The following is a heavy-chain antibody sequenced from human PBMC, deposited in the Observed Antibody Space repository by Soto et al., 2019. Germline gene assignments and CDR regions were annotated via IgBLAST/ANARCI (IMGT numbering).Heavy chain of an antibody. D-gene: IGHD2-21*01. V-gene: IGHV1-18*01. CDR1: DYTCSCYG. Sequence: ALGQVSSKASDYTCSCYGIIWVRQAPGQGLEWMGWISAYNGNTNYAQKLQGRVTMTTDTSTSTAYMELRSLRSDDTAVYYCASGLPLGIGAFDIWGQGTMVTVSS. J-gene: IGHJ3*02. CDR2: ISAYNGNT. CDR3: ASGLPLGIGAFDI.